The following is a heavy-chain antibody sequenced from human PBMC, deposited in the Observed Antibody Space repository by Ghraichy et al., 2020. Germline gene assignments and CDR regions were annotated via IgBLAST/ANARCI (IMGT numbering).Heavy chain of an antibody. CDR2: VHSSKNI. J-gene: IGHJ5*02. D-gene: IGHD5-12*01. V-gene: IGHV4-59*11. CDR3: ERGAGWLIPT. Sequence: SQTLSLTCIVSGGPISDHWLTWIRQPPGKGLEWIGYVHSSKNIVYNSSLKSRVTMSLDTSKNQFSLSVNSVTAADTAVYYCERGAGWLIPTWGQGILVTVSS. CDR1: GGPISDHW.